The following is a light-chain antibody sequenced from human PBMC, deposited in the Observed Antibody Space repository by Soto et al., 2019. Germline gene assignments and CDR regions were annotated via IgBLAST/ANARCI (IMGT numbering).Light chain of an antibody. CDR2: DVS. V-gene: IGLV2-8*01. CDR1: SSDVGGYNF. Sequence: QSVLTQPPSASGSPGQSVTISCTGTSSDVGGYNFVSWFQHHPGKAPKLMIYDVSKRPPGVPDRFSGSKSSNTASLTVSGLQAEDEADYYCSSYAGSKNYVFGTGTKVTVL. CDR3: SSYAGSKNYV. J-gene: IGLJ1*01.